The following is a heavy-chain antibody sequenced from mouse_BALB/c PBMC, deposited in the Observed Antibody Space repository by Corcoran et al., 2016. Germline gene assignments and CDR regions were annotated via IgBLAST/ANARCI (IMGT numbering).Heavy chain of an antibody. Sequence: EVQLQQSGAELVKPGASAKLSCTASGFNLTDTYMHWVKQRPEHGLEWIGRIDPANGNTNYDPKFQGKATITADTSSNTAYLQLSSLTSEDTAVYYCARWDWYFDVWGAGTTVTVSS. J-gene: IGHJ1*01. V-gene: IGHV14-3*02. CDR1: GFNLTDTY. CDR2: IDPANGNT. CDR3: ARWDWYFDV.